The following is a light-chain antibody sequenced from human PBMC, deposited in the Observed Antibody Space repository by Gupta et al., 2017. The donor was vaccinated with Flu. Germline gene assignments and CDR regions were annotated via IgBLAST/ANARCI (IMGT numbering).Light chain of an antibody. Sequence: SYELTQPPSVSVSPGQTARITCSGDALPKQYAYWYQQKPGQAPVLVIYKDSERPSGIPERLSGSSSGTTVTLTISGVQAEDEADYYCQSADSSGTRVFGGGTKLTVL. J-gene: IGLJ2*01. CDR3: QSADSSGTRV. V-gene: IGLV3-25*03. CDR2: KDS. CDR1: ALPKQY.